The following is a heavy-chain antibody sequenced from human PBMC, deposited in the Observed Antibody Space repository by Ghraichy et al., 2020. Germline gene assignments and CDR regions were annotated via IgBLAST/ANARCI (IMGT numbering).Heavy chain of an antibody. CDR3: ARHGGYDYVDY. J-gene: IGHJ4*02. CDR2: IYYSGST. Sequence: SQTLSLTCTVSGGSISSSSYYWGWIREPPGKGLDWIGSIYYSGSTYYNPSLKSRVTISVDTSKNQFSLKLSSVTAADTAVYYCARHGGYDYVDYWGQGTLVTVSS. V-gene: IGHV4-39*01. CDR1: GGSISSSSYY. D-gene: IGHD3-16*01.